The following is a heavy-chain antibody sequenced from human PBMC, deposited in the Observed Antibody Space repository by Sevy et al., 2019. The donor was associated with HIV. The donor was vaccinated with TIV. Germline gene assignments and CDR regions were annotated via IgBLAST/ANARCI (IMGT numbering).Heavy chain of an antibody. Sequence: GGCLRLSCAASGFTFSSYGMHWVRQAPGKGLEWVAVISYDGSNKYYADSVKGRFTISRDNSKNTLYLQMNSLRAEDTAVYYCAKFWAAFDYWGQGTLVTVSS. J-gene: IGHJ4*02. CDR1: GFTFSSYG. D-gene: IGHD3-16*01. CDR2: ISYDGSNK. CDR3: AKFWAAFDY. V-gene: IGHV3-30*18.